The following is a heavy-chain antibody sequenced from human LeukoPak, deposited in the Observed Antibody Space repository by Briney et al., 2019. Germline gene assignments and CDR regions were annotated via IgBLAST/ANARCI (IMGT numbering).Heavy chain of an antibody. Sequence: GRTLRLSCAASGFTLTYYAMHWVRQAPGKGLEWVAVTSYDGNKKYYADSVKGRFTISRDSSKNTLYLQMSSLRAEDTAVYYCARSSYDYGGIEGPFDYWGQGTLVTVSS. CDR1: GFTLTYYA. J-gene: IGHJ4*02. CDR3: ARSSYDYGGIEGPFDY. V-gene: IGHV3-30*15. D-gene: IGHD4-23*01. CDR2: TSYDGNKK.